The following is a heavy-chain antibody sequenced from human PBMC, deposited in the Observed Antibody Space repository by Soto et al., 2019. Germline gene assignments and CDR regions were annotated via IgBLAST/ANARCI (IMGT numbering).Heavy chain of an antibody. V-gene: IGHV1-18*04. J-gene: IGHJ4*02. CDR3: ARDAGDIVATGIFDY. CDR2: ISAYNGNT. D-gene: IGHD5-12*01. CDR1: GYTFPSYG. Sequence: ASVKVSCKASGYTFPSYGISWVRQAPGQGLEWMGWISAYNGNTNYAQKLQGRVTMTTDTSTSTAYMELRSLRSDDTAVYYCARDAGDIVATGIFDYWGQGTLVTVSS.